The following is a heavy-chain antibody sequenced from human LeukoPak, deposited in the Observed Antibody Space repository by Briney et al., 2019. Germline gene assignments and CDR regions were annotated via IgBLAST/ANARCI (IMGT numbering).Heavy chain of an antibody. Sequence: PGASLRLSCAASGFTFSNYAMGWVRQAPGKGLEWVSAITGDGSSTYNADSVKGRFTVSRDNSKNTLYLQMNSLRAEDTATYYCAKARIVMVTALDYWGQGTLVIVSS. CDR2: ITGDGSST. D-gene: IGHD2-21*02. V-gene: IGHV3-23*01. CDR3: AKARIVMVTALDY. CDR1: GFTFSNYA. J-gene: IGHJ4*02.